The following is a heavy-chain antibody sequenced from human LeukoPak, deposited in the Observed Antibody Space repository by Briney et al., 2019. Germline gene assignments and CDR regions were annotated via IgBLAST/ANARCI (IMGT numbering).Heavy chain of an antibody. J-gene: IGHJ4*02. CDR1: VYSFISYW. CDR3: VRQTGGTVITIIDY. CDR2: IYPGDSDT. V-gene: IGHV5-51*01. D-gene: IGHD4-17*01. Sequence: GESLKISCKGSVYSFISYWIGWVRQMPGKGLEWMGIIYPGDSDTRYSPSFQGQVTISADKSINTAYLQWSSLKASDTAIYYCVRQTGGTVITIIDYWGQGTLVTVPS.